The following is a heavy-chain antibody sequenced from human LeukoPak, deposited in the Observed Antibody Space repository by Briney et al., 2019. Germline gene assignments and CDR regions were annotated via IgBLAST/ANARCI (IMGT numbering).Heavy chain of an antibody. Sequence: SETLSLTCTVSGGSISNSYWSWIRQPPGKGLEWIGYIYYSGSTNYNPSLKSRVTISVDASKNQFSLKLSSVTAADTAVYYCASIYDSSGYGTDWGQGTLVTVSS. CDR1: GGSISNSY. J-gene: IGHJ4*02. D-gene: IGHD3-22*01. V-gene: IGHV4-59*08. CDR2: IYYSGST. CDR3: ASIYDSSGYGTD.